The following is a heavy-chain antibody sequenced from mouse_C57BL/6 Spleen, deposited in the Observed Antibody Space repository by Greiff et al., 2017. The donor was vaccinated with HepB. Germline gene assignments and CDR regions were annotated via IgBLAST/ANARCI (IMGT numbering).Heavy chain of an antibody. J-gene: IGHJ2*01. D-gene: IGHD2-5*01. CDR2: IYPRSGNT. CDR1: GYTFTSYG. Sequence: VQLQQSGAELARPGASVKLSCKASGYTFTSYGISWVKQRTGQGLEWIGEIYPRSGNTYYNEKFKGKATLTADKSSSTAYMELRSLTSEDSAVYFCARSGYSNYPYYFDYWGQGTTLTVSS. CDR3: ARSGYSNYPYYFDY. V-gene: IGHV1-81*01.